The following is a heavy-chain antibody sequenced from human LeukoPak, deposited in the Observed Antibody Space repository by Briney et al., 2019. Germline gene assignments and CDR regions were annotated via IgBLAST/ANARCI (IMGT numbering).Heavy chain of an antibody. CDR3: AREHCSSTSCSYFDY. CDR1: GFTFSSYE. Sequence: PGGSLRLSCAASGFTFSSYEMNWVRQAPGKGLEWVSYSSSSGSTIYYADSVKGRFTISRDNAKNSLYLQMNSLRAEDTAVYYCAREHCSSTSCSYFDYWGLGTLVTVSS. V-gene: IGHV3-48*03. CDR2: SSSSGSTI. J-gene: IGHJ4*02. D-gene: IGHD2-2*01.